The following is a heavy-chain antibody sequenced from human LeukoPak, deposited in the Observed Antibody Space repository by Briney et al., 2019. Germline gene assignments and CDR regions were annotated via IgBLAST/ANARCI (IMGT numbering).Heavy chain of an antibody. Sequence: ASVKVSCKASGYTFTSYDINWVRQATGQGLEGMGWMNPNSGNTGYAQKFQGRVTITRNTSISTAYMELSSLRCEDTAVYYCARGRIAAAAAIYYYYYMDVWGKGTTVTVSS. CDR3: ARGRIAAAAAIYYYYYMDV. CDR2: MNPNSGNT. V-gene: IGHV1-8*03. D-gene: IGHD6-13*01. CDR1: GYTFTSYD. J-gene: IGHJ6*03.